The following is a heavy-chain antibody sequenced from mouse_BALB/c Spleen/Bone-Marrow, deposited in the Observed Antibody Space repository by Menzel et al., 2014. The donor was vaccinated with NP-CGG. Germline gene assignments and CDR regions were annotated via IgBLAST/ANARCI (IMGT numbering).Heavy chain of an antibody. CDR2: IDPSDSET. CDR1: GYTFTSYW. CDR3: ARNWAFDY. V-gene: IGHV1-61*01. J-gene: IGHJ2*01. D-gene: IGHD4-1*01. Sequence: VKLMESGAELVRPGASVKLSCKASGYTFTSYWMNWVRQRPGQGLEWIGMIDPSDSETHYNQMFKDKASLTVDKSSSTAYMQLSCLTSEDSAVYYCARNWAFDYWGQGTTLTVSS.